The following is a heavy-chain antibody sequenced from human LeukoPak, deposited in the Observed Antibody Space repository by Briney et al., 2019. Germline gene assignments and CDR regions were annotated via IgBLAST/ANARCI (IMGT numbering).Heavy chain of an antibody. CDR3: AKDQDYYDSSGYHGPDY. CDR2: ISYDGSNK. CDR1: GFTYSSYG. Sequence: GGSLRLSCAASGFTYSSYGMHWVRQAPGKGLEWVAVISYDGSNKYYADSVKGRFAISRDNSKNTLYLQMNSLRAEDTAVYYCAKDQDYYDSSGYHGPDYWGQGTLVTVSS. J-gene: IGHJ4*02. D-gene: IGHD3-22*01. V-gene: IGHV3-30*18.